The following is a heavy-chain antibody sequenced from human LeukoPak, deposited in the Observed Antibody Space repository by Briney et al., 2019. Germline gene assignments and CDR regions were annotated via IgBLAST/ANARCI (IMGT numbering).Heavy chain of an antibody. CDR3: AKGAYYAD. CDR2: ISGSGDST. D-gene: IGHD3-3*01. J-gene: IGHJ4*02. CDR1: GFTFSNSG. Sequence: GGSLRLSCAASGFTFSNSGMNWVRQAPGKGLEWVSTISGSGDSTYYADSVKGRFTSSRDNSKNTLYLQMSSPRAEDTAVYYCAKGAYYADWGQGTLVTVSS. V-gene: IGHV3-23*01.